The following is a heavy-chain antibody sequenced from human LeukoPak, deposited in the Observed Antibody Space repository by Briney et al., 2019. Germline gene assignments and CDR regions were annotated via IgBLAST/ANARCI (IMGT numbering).Heavy chain of an antibody. CDR2: ISGGGSTT. CDR1: GFTFSSYA. CDR3: AKDREGLSSGYDLEYFDY. V-gene: IGHV3-23*01. D-gene: IGHD5-12*01. J-gene: IGHJ4*02. Sequence: GGSLRLSCAASGFTFSSYAMNWVRQAPGKGLEWVSAISGGGSTTYYADSVKGRFTISRDNSKNTLFLQMNSPRAEDTAVYYCAKDREGLSSGYDLEYFDYWGQGTLVTVSS.